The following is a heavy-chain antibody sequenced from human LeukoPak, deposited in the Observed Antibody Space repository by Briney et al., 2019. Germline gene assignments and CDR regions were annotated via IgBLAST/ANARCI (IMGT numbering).Heavy chain of an antibody. CDR1: GGSISSGGYY. D-gene: IGHD4-23*01. Sequence: PSETLSLTCTVSGGSISSGGYYWSWIRQPPGKGLEWIGYIYHSGSTYYNPSLKSRVTISVDRSKNQFSLKLSSVTAADTAVYYCARVRTGVVRDYYYGMDVWGQGTTVTVSS. V-gene: IGHV4-30-2*01. CDR3: ARVRTGVVRDYYYGMDV. CDR2: IYHSGST. J-gene: IGHJ6*02.